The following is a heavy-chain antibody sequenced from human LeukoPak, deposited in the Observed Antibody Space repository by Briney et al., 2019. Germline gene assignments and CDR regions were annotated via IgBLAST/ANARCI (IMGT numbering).Heavy chain of an antibody. V-gene: IGHV3-74*01. CDR2: INSDGSST. CDR1: GFTFSSYW. Sequence: GGSLRLSCAASGFTFSSYWMHWVRQAPGKGLVWVSRINSDGSSTSYADSVKGRFTISRDNAKNSLYLQMNSLRAEDTAVYYCARERLFSDEYYYYYYMDVWGKGTTVTVSS. J-gene: IGHJ6*03. CDR3: ARERLFSDEYYYYYYMDV.